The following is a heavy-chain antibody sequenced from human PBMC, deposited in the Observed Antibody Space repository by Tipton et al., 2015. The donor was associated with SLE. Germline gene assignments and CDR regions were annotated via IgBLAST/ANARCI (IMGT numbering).Heavy chain of an antibody. V-gene: IGHV4-34*01. CDR3: ARSKSQLDFDS. CDR1: GGSFSDYY. CDR2: INHWGST. J-gene: IGHJ4*02. Sequence: TLSLTCAVYGGSFSDYYWSWIRQPPGQRLEWIGEINHWGSTYYNPSLNSRVAISLDTSSNHFSLKLTSVTAADTAVYYCARSKSQLDFDSWGQGTLVTVSS. D-gene: IGHD1-1*01.